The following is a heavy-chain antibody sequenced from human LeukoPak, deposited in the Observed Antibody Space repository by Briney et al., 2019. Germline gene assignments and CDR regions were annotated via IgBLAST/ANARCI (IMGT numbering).Heavy chain of an antibody. CDR3: AKDRPNYYESNGHYYRRDGDS. V-gene: IGHV3-23*01. D-gene: IGHD3-22*01. J-gene: IGHJ5*01. CDR2: TSSGGDYT. Sequence: PGGSLGLSCAASGFTFSIYAMSWVRQAPGEGLEWVSSTSSGGDYTYYAGSVKGRFTISRDNSKNTLYLQMNSLRAEDTATYYCAKDRPNYYESNGHYYRRDGDSWGQGTLVTVSS. CDR1: GFTFSIYA.